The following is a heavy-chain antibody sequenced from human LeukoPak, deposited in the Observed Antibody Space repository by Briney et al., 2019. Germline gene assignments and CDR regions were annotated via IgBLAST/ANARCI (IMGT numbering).Heavy chain of an antibody. CDR3: AKITSVAGIRYCGLDV. Sequence: GGSLRLSCAASGFTFSSYAMSWVRQAPGKGLEWVSVISGSGGSTYYADSVKGRFTISRDNSNNTLFLQMNSLRAEDTAVYYCAKITSVAGIRYCGLDVWGQGTTATVSS. CDR1: GFTFSSYA. J-gene: IGHJ6*02. D-gene: IGHD6-19*01. V-gene: IGHV3-23*01. CDR2: ISGSGGST.